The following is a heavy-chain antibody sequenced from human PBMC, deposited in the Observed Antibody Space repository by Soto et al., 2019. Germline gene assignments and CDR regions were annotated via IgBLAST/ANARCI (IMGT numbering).Heavy chain of an antibody. CDR1: GFTLSSYD. CDR2: IGTAGDA. J-gene: IGHJ6*02. CDR3: ARDPYSSSPGNYYGMDV. D-gene: IGHD6-6*01. Sequence: GGSLRLSCAASGFTLSSYDMHWVRQATGKGLEWVSAIGTAGDAYYPGSVKGGFTISRENAKNSLYLQMNSLRAGGTAVYYCARDPYSSSPGNYYGMDVWGQGTRVTVSS. V-gene: IGHV3-13*01.